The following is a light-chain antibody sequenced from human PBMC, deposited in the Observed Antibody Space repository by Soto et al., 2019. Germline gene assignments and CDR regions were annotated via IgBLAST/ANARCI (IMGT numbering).Light chain of an antibody. J-gene: IGLJ2*01. Sequence: QSALTQPASVSGSPGQSITISCTGTSSDVGGYNYVSWYQQHPGKAPKLMIYDVSNRPSGVSNLFSGSKSGYTASLTISGLQAEDEADYYCSSYTSSSTLGVFGGGTKLTVL. CDR3: SSYTSSSTLGV. CDR1: SSDVGGYNY. CDR2: DVS. V-gene: IGLV2-14*01.